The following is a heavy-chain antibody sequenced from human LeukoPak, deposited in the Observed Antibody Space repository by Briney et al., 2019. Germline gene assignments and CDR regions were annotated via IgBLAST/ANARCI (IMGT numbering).Heavy chain of an antibody. CDR1: GFTFRSYS. D-gene: IGHD3-22*01. J-gene: IGHJ4*02. CDR2: ISSSSSYI. V-gene: IGHV3-21*01. CDR3: ARDPEYYDSSGYEDY. Sequence: AGGSLRLSCAASGFTFRSYSMNWVRQAPGKGLEWVSSISSSSSYIYYADPVKGRLTISRDNAKNSLYLQMNSLRAEDTAVYYCARDPEYYDSSGYEDYWGQGTLVTVSS.